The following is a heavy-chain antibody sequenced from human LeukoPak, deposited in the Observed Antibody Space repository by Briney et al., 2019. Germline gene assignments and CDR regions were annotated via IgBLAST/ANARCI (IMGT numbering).Heavy chain of an antibody. CDR3: AWYTDHYYFDY. Sequence: GESLKISCKGSGSSFTSYWIGWVRQMPGKGLEWMGIIYPGDSDTRYSPSFQGQVTISADKSISTAYLQWSSLNTSDTAMYHCAWYTDHYYFDYWGPGTLVTVSS. J-gene: IGHJ4*02. V-gene: IGHV5-51*01. CDR1: GSSFTSYW. D-gene: IGHD1-1*01. CDR2: IYPGDSDT.